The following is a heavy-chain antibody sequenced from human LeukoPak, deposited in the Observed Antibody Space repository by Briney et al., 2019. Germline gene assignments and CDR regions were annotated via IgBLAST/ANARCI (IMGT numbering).Heavy chain of an antibody. Sequence: GGSLRLSCTTSGFTFGDYAMSWFRQAPGKGLEWVGFIRGKAYGGTTEYAASVKGRFTISRDDSKSIAYLQMNSLKTEDTAVYYCTRDPYCPLWGGDCWGVDYWGQGTLVTVSS. CDR1: GFTFGDYA. CDR2: IRGKAYGGTT. J-gene: IGHJ4*02. D-gene: IGHD2-21*02. V-gene: IGHV3-49*03. CDR3: TRDPYCPLWGGDCWGVDY.